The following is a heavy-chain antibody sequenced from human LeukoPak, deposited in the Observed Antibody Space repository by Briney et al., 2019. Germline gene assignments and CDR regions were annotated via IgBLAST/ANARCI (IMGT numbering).Heavy chain of an antibody. CDR2: IYHTGIT. V-gene: IGHV4-4*02. Sequence: PSGTLSLTCAVSGGSISSNNWWSWVRQPPGKGLEWIGEIYHTGITNYNPSLKSRVTISVDKSKKQFSLKLNSVTAADTAVYYCAREAVAGTRFFDYWGQGTLVTVSS. J-gene: IGHJ4*02. CDR1: GGSISSNNW. D-gene: IGHD6-19*01. CDR3: AREAVAGTRFFDY.